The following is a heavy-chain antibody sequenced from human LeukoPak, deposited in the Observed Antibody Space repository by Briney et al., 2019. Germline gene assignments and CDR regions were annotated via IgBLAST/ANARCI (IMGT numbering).Heavy chain of an antibody. CDR3: AKTDGNYAYFDY. CDR1: GFTFDDYA. J-gene: IGHJ4*02. CDR2: ISWNSGSI. V-gene: IGHV3-9*03. Sequence: GGSLRLSCAASGFTFDDYAMHWVRQAPGKGLEWVSGISWNSGSIGYADSVKGRFTISRDNAKNSLYLQMNSLRAEDMALYYCAKTDGNYAYFDYWGQGTLVTVSS. D-gene: IGHD4-17*01.